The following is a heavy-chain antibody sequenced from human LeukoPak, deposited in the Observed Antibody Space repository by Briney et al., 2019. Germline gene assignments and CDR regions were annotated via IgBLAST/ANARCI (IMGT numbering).Heavy chain of an antibody. CDR2: IYHSGST. D-gene: IGHD2-2*02. J-gene: IGHJ4*02. Sequence: KPSETLSLTCTVSGGSISSSSYYWGWIRQPPGKGLEWIGSIYHSGSTNYNPSLKSRVTISVDTSKNQFSLKLSSVTAADTAVYYCARHGGCSSTSCYTNFDYWGQGTLVTVSS. CDR1: GGSISSSSYY. V-gene: IGHV4-39*01. CDR3: ARHGGCSSTSCYTNFDY.